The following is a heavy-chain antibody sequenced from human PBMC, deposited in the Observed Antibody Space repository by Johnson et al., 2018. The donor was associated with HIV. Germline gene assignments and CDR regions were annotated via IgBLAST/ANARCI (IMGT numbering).Heavy chain of an antibody. CDR1: RFTFSSYA. CDR2: ISNDGGNK. J-gene: IGHJ3*02. Sequence: QVQLVESGGGVVQPGRSLRLSCAASRFTFSSYAMHWVRQAPGKGLEWVALISNDGGNKYYADSVKGRFTISRDNSKNTVYLQMNSLRTEDTAVYYCAKDVGNYWPDAFDIWGQGTLVTVSS. CDR3: AKDVGNYWPDAFDI. D-gene: IGHD3-22*01. V-gene: IGHV3-30*04.